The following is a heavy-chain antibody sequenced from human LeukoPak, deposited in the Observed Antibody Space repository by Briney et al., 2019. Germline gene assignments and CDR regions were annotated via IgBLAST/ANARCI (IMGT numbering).Heavy chain of an antibody. CDR2: ISASGATT. J-gene: IGHJ4*02. CDR3: AKDPYFYDSSGYFGDY. D-gene: IGHD3-22*01. V-gene: IGHV3-23*01. CDR1: GLTFSSYA. Sequence: GGSLRLSCAASGLTFSSYAVSWVRQAPGKGLEWVSGISASGATTYYADSVKGRFTISRDNSKNTLYLQMISLRAEDTAVYYCAKDPYFYDSSGYFGDYWGQGTLVTVSS.